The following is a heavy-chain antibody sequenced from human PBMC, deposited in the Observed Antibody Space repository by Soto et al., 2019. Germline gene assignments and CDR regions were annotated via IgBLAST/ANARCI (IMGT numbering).Heavy chain of an antibody. CDR2: ISWNSGSI. V-gene: IGHV3-9*01. CDR1: GFTFDDYD. J-gene: IGHJ3*02. Sequence: EVQLVESGGGLVQPGRSLRLSCAASGFTFDDYDMHWVRQAPGKGLEWVSGISWNSGSIGYADSVKGRFTISRDNAKNSLYLQMNSLRAEDTALYYCAKASFTLEAFDIWGQGTMVTVSS. CDR3: AKASFTLEAFDI.